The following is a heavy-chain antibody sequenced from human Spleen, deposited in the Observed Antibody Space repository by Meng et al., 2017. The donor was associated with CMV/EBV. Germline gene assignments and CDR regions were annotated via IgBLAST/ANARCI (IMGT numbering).Heavy chain of an antibody. CDR3: ASGSTTIFGVGNWYFDL. CDR1: GGSFSGYY. V-gene: IGHV4-34*01. Sequence: YGGSFSGYYWSWIRQPPGKGLEWIGEINHSGSTNYNPSLKSRVTISVDTSKNQFSLKLSSVTAADTAVYYCASGSTTIFGVGNWYFDLWGRGTLVTVSS. J-gene: IGHJ2*01. CDR2: INHSGST. D-gene: IGHD3-3*01.